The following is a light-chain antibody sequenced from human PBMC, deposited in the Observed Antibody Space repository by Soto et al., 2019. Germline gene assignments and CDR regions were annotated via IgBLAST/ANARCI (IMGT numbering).Light chain of an antibody. Sequence: DIQMTQSPSTLSANVGDRVTITCRASQSISSWLAWYQQKPGKAPKLLMYKASSLESGVPSRFSGFGSGTEFTLTISSLQPDDFATYYCQQYNSYPLTFGGGTKVEIK. CDR2: KAS. CDR1: QSISSW. V-gene: IGKV1-5*03. CDR3: QQYNSYPLT. J-gene: IGKJ4*01.